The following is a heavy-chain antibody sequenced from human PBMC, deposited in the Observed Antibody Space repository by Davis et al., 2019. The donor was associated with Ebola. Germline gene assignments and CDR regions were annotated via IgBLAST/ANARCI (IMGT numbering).Heavy chain of an antibody. CDR1: GFTFSSYA. J-gene: IGHJ6*02. V-gene: IGHV3-23*01. CDR2: ISGSGGST. Sequence: GGSLRFSCAASGFTFSSYAMSWVRQAPGKGLEWVSAISGSGGSTYYADSVKGRFTISRDNAKNSLYLQMNSLRAEDTAVYYCARDYYDVYYYGMDVWGQGTTVTVSS. CDR3: ARDYYDVYYYGMDV. D-gene: IGHD3-3*01.